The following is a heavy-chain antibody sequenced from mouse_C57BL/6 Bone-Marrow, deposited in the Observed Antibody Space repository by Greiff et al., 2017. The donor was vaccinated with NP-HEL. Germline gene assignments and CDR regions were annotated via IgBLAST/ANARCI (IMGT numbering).Heavy chain of an antibody. V-gene: IGHV2-2*01. CDR1: GFSLTSYG. Sequence: VMLVESGPGLVQPSQSLSITCTVSGFSLTSYGVHWVRQSPGKGLEWLGVIWSGGSTDYNAAFISRLSISKDNSKSQVFFKMNSLQADDTAIYYCARAYDGSPYYAMDYWGQGTSVTVSS. CDR2: IWSGGST. J-gene: IGHJ4*01. D-gene: IGHD2-3*01. CDR3: ARAYDGSPYYAMDY.